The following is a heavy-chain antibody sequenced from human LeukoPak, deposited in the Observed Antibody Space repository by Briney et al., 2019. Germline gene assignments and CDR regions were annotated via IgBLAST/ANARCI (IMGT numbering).Heavy chain of an antibody. V-gene: IGHV3-30-3*01. CDR2: ISYDGSNK. CDR3: ARGAFDI. Sequence: PGRSLRLSCAASGFTFSSYAMHWVRQAPGKGLEWVAVISYDGSNKYYADSVKGRFTISGDNSKNTLYLQMNSLRAEDTAVYYCARGAFDIWGQGTMVTVSS. J-gene: IGHJ3*02. CDR1: GFTFSSYA.